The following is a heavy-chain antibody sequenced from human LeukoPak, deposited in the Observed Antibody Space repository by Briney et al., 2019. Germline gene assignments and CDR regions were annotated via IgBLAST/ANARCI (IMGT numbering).Heavy chain of an antibody. CDR2: IYYSRST. Sequence: SETLSLTCTVSGGSISGYYWSWIRQPPGKGLEWIGYIYYSRSTNYNPSLKSRVTISVDTSKKYFSLKLNSVTAADTAVYYCARRYCSGGSCPWGFDSWGQGTLVTVSS. V-gene: IGHV4-59*08. D-gene: IGHD2-15*01. J-gene: IGHJ4*02. CDR1: GGSISGYY. CDR3: ARRYCSGGSCPWGFDS.